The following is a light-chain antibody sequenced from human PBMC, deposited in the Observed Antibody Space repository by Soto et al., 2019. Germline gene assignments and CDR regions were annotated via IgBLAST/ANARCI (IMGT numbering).Light chain of an antibody. Sequence: EIVLTQSPGTLSLSPGERATFSCRASQSISSRYLGWYQQKPGQAPRLLIYGASTRATGIPDRFSGSGSGTDFTLNISRLEPEDSAVYYCQQYGTSLYTFGQGSKQEIK. CDR2: GAS. CDR3: QQYGTSLYT. V-gene: IGKV3-20*01. J-gene: IGKJ2*01. CDR1: QSISSRY.